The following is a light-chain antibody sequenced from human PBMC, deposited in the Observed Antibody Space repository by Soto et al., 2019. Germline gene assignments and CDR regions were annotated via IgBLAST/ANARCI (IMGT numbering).Light chain of an antibody. J-gene: IGKJ5*01. Sequence: EIVLTQSPASLSLSPGERATLSCRASQSVSSYLAWYQQKPGQAPRLLIYDASTSATGIPARFSGTGSGTDFTLTINSLEPEDFAIYYCQVRTSWPLAFGRGTQLETK. CDR1: QSVSSY. V-gene: IGKV3-11*01. CDR3: QVRTSWPLA. CDR2: DAS.